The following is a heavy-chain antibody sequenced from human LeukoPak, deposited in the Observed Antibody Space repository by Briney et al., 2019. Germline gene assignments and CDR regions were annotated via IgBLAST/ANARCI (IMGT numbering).Heavy chain of an antibody. CDR3: ARAPSEIGGYYPEYFRH. CDR1: GFTFSSYW. Sequence: GGSLRLSCAASGFTFSSYWMHWVRQAPGKGLVWVSRIKSDGSTNYADSVKGRFTISRDNAKNSVSLQMNSLRAEDTGVYYCARAPSEIGGYYPEYFRHWGQGTLVTVSS. CDR2: IKSDGST. J-gene: IGHJ1*01. V-gene: IGHV3-74*01. D-gene: IGHD3-22*01.